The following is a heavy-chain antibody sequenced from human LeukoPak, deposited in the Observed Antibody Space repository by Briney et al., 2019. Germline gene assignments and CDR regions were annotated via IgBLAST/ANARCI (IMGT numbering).Heavy chain of an antibody. CDR3: ARDQYYYDSSGYLFDY. CDR1: GGSISSGSYY. Sequence: SETLSLTCTVSGGSISSGSYYGSWIRQPGGKGLEWIERIYTSGSTNYNPSIKSRVTISVDTSKNQFSLKLGSVTAADTAVYYCARDQYYYDSSGYLFDYWGQGTLVTVSS. CDR2: IYTSGST. V-gene: IGHV4-61*02. J-gene: IGHJ4*02. D-gene: IGHD3-22*01.